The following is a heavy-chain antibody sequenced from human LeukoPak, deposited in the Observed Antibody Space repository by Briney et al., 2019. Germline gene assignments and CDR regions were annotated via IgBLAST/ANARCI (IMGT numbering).Heavy chain of an antibody. CDR3: ARRDSSGWYGRWFDP. Sequence: GESLQISCKGSGYSFTSYWIGWVRQMPGKGLEWMGIIYPGDSDTRYSPPFQGQVTISADKSVSTAYLQWSSLKASDTAMYYCARRDSSGWYGRWFDPWGQGTLVTVSS. V-gene: IGHV5-51*01. CDR2: IYPGDSDT. CDR1: GYSFTSYW. J-gene: IGHJ5*02. D-gene: IGHD6-19*01.